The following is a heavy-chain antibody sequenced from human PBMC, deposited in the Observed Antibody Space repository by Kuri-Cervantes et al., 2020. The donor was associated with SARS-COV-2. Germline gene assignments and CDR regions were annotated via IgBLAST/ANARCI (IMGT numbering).Heavy chain of an antibody. D-gene: IGHD2-8*01. CDR1: GGSFSNFL. CDR3: ARGRHTNTGRPGYFDS. Sequence: SETLSLTCGVYGGSFSNFLWDWVRQPPGKGLEWIGEINYSGTTNYNPSLKSRVTISVDTSKNQFSLNLTSVTAADTAVYYCARGRHTNTGRPGYFDSWGQGTQVTVSS. J-gene: IGHJ4*02. V-gene: IGHV4-34*01. CDR2: INYSGTT.